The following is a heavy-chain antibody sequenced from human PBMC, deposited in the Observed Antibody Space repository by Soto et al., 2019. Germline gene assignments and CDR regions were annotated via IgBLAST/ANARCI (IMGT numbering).Heavy chain of an antibody. V-gene: IGHV3-7*01. CDR2: IKQDGSEK. D-gene: IGHD6-6*01. Sequence: GGSLRLSCAASGFTFSSYWMSWVRQAPGKGLEWVANIKQDGSEKYYVDSVKGRFTISRDNAKNSLYLQMNSLRAEDTSVYYCAVGHRVTYSSSYYFDYWGQGTLVTVSS. CDR3: AVGHRVTYSSSYYFDY. J-gene: IGHJ4*02. CDR1: GFTFSSYW.